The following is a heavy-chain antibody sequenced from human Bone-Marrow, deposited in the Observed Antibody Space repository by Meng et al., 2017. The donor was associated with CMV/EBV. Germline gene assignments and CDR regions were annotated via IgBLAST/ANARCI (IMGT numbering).Heavy chain of an antibody. Sequence: ASVKVSCKASGYTFTGYYMHWVRQAPGQGLEWMGWINPNSGGTNYAQKFQGRVTMTRDTSISSAYMGLSRLRSDDTAVYYCARGRRIAARRANWFAPWGQGPRVTCSS. CDR3: ARGRRIAARRANWFAP. D-gene: IGHD6-6*01. J-gene: IGHJ5*02. CDR2: INPNSGGT. CDR1: GYTFTGYY. V-gene: IGHV1-2*02.